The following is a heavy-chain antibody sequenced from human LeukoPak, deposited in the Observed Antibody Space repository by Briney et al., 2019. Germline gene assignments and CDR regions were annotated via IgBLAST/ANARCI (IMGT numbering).Heavy chain of an antibody. V-gene: IGHV3-48*03. CDR3: AELGITMIGGV. CDR2: ISSSGSTI. CDR1: GFTFSSYV. D-gene: IGHD3-10*02. J-gene: IGHJ6*04. Sequence: GGSLRLSCAASGFTFSSYVMHWVRQAPGKGLERVSYISSSGSTIYYADSVKGRFTISRDNAKNSLYLQMNSLRAEDTAVYYCAELGITMIGGVWGKGTTVTISS.